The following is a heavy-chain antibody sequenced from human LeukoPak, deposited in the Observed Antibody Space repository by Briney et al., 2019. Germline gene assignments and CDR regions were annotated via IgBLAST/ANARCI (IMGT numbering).Heavy chain of an antibody. D-gene: IGHD5-24*01. V-gene: IGHV4-30-4*08. CDR3: AREEVEMATITGNYFDY. Sequence: SWIRQPPGKGLEWIGYIYYSGSTYYNPSLKSRVTISVDTSKNQFSLKLSSVTAADTAVYYCAREEVEMATITGNYFDYWGQGTLVTVSS. CDR2: IYYSGST. J-gene: IGHJ4*02.